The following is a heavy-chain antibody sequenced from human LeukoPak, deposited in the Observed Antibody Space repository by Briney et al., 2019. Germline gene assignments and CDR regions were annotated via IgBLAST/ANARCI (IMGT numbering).Heavy chain of an antibody. V-gene: IGHV4-59*11. CDR3: ARVGPGGYCSSSSCFEWFDP. D-gene: IGHD2-2*01. CDR2: IYYSGST. Sequence: PSETLSLTCTVSGSSINSQYWSWIRQPPGKGLEWIGYIYYSGSTNYNPSLKSRVTISVDTSKNQFSLNLSSVTAADTAVYYCARVGPGGYCSSSSCFEWFDPWGQGTLVTVSS. J-gene: IGHJ5*02. CDR1: GSSINSQY.